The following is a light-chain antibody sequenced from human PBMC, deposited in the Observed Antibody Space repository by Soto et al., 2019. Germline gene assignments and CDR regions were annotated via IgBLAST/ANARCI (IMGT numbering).Light chain of an antibody. V-gene: IGKV3-20*01. J-gene: IGKJ4*01. CDR2: GTS. CDR3: EYYGSSIT. Sequence: EIVLTQSPATLSVSPGERVTLSCRASQSVDINLAWYQQKPGQAPRLLIHGTSNRATGIPDRFSGSGSGTDFTLTFSRLEPEDFAVYYCEYYGSSITFGGGTKVEIK. CDR1: QSVDIN.